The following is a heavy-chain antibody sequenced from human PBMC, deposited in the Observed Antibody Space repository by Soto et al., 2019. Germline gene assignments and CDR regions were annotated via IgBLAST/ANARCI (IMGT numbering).Heavy chain of an antibody. Sequence: QVQLVQSGAEVKKPGSSVKVSCKYSGGTFSSYAISWVRQAPGQGLEWMGGIIPIFGTANYAQKFEGRVTFTADKSTSSAYMELRSLRSEDTAVYYCLSPGLCQLAPAYYCGLDVWGQGTTVTGSS. V-gene: IGHV1-69*06. D-gene: IGHD6-6*01. CDR2: IIPIFGTA. CDR3: LSPGLCQLAPAYYCGLDV. J-gene: IGHJ6*02. CDR1: GGTFSSYA.